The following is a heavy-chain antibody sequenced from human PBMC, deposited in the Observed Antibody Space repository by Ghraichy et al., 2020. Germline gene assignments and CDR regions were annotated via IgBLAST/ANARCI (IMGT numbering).Heavy chain of an antibody. CDR2: ISGSGGSP. V-gene: IGHV3-23*01. D-gene: IGHD1-14*01. CDR3: ARTDGFYYVLDV. CDR1: GFTFSDSA. J-gene: IGHJ6*02. Sequence: CAASGFTFSDSAMSWVRQAPGKGLEWVSVISGSGGSPFYADSVKGRFTISRVNSKNTLYLQMNSLTAEDTAVYYCARTDGFYYVLDVWGQGTTVTVSS.